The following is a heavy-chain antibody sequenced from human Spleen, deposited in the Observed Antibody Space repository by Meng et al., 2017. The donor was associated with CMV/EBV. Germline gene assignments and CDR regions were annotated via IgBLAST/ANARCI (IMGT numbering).Heavy chain of an antibody. CDR2: ISHIGMT. CDR3: ARDYSGTEGDNWFDP. Sequence: GSLRLSCAVYGGSFSGYDWSWIRQPPGKGLEWIGEISHIGMTSYNPAIKSRATISVDTSKNQFSLKLNSVTAADTAVYYCARDYSGTEGDNWFDPWGQGTLVTVSS. V-gene: IGHV4-34*01. CDR1: GGSFSGYD. D-gene: IGHD1-1*01. J-gene: IGHJ5*02.